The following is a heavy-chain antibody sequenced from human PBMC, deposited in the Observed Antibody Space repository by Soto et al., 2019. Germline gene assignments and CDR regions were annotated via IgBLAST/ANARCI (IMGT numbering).Heavy chain of an antibody. CDR2: IYTSGST. Sequence: PSETLSLTCTVSGGSISSYYWSWIRQPAGKGLEWIGRIYTSGSTNYNPPLKSRVTMSVDTSKNQFSLKLSSVTAADTAVYYCARVEVQQLVPSDAFDIWGQGTMVTVSS. CDR3: ARVEVQQLVPSDAFDI. J-gene: IGHJ3*02. V-gene: IGHV4-4*07. CDR1: GGSISSYY. D-gene: IGHD6-13*01.